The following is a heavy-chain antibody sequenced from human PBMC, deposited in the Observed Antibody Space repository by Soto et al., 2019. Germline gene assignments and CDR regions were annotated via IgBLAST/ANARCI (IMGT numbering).Heavy chain of an antibody. J-gene: IGHJ5*02. CDR3: VGEVSIPFETGWFDP. Sequence: QVQLVESGGGVVQPERSLRLSCAASGFTFSTYAMHWVRQAPGKGLEWVAVISYDGSNKYYADSVKGRFTISRDNSKNTLYLQMNSLRAEDTAVYYCVGEVSIPFETGWFDPWGQGTLVTVSS. D-gene: IGHD3-10*01. CDR1: GFTFSTYA. V-gene: IGHV3-30-3*01. CDR2: ISYDGSNK.